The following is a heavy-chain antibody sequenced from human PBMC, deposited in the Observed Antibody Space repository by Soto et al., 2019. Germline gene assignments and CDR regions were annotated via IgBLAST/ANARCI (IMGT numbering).Heavy chain of an antibody. CDR2: INSDGSST. Sequence: GGSLRLSCAASGFTFSSYWMHWVRQAPGKGLVWVSRINSDGSSTSYADSVKGRFTISRDNAKNTLYLQMNSLRAEDTAVYYCARDLRGYCSSTSCYTKFRRQDKKPGYGMDVWGQGTTVTVSS. V-gene: IGHV3-74*01. CDR1: GFTFSSYW. CDR3: ARDLRGYCSSTSCYTKFRRQDKKPGYGMDV. J-gene: IGHJ6*02. D-gene: IGHD2-2*02.